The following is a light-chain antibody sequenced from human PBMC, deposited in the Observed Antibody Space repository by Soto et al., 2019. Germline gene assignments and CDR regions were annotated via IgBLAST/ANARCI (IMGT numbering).Light chain of an antibody. CDR2: EVS. CDR3: NSFTSISTWV. J-gene: IGLJ3*02. V-gene: IGLV2-14*01. Sequence: QSALTQPASVSGSPGQSITISCTGTSSDVGAYNYVSWYQQHPGKAPKLMIYEVSNRPSGVSNRFSGSKSVNTASLTISGLQAEDEADYYCNSFTSISTWVFGGGTKLTV. CDR1: SSDVGAYNY.